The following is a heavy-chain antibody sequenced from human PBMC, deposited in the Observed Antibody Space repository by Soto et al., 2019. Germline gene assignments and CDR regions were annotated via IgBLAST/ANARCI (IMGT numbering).Heavy chain of an antibody. CDR2: INPSGGST. CDR3: ARPIAAAGTSLSNGMDV. J-gene: IGHJ6*02. V-gene: IGHV1-46*01. Sequence: ASVKVSCKASGYTFTSYYMHWVRQAPGQGLEWMGIINPSGGSTSYAQKFQGRVTMTRDTSTSTVYMKLSSLRSEDTAVYYCARPIAAAGTSLSNGMDVWGQGTTVTVSS. CDR1: GYTFTSYY. D-gene: IGHD6-13*01.